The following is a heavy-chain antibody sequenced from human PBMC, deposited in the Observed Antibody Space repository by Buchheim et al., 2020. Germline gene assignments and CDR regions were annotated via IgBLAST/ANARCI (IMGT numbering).Heavy chain of an antibody. D-gene: IGHD3-3*01. V-gene: IGHV3-7*01. CDR1: GFTFSSYW. CDR2: IKQDGSEK. CDR3: ARALPRRHRSPLRFLEWSTDAFDI. Sequence: EVQLVESGGGLVQPGGSLRLSCAASGFTFSSYWMSWVRQAPGKGLEWVANIKQDGSEKYYVDSVKGRFTISRDNAKNSLYLQMNSLRAEDTAVYYYARALPRRHRSPLRFLEWSTDAFDIWGQGT. J-gene: IGHJ3*02.